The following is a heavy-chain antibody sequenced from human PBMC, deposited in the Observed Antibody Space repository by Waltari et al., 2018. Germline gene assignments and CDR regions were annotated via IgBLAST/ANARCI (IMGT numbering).Heavy chain of an antibody. V-gene: IGHV4-34*01. Sequence: QVQMRQWGAGLLEPSETLSLTCAVYGGSLSGYSWPWIRQTPGEGLEWIGEINHSGSTNYRSSLKSRVTISLDASNNQFSLKLSSVTAADTAIYYCARDGRGFNYGSGTYNYWGQGTLVTVSS. CDR2: INHSGST. CDR3: ARDGRGFNYGSGTYNY. D-gene: IGHD3-10*01. J-gene: IGHJ4*02. CDR1: GGSLSGYS.